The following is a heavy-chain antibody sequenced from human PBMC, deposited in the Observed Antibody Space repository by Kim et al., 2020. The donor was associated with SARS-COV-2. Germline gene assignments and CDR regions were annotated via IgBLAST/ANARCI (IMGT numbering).Heavy chain of an antibody. V-gene: IGHV4-59*08. Sequence: SETLSLTCTVSGGSISNYYWSWIRQPPGKGLEWIAYIYYTGSTNYNPSLKSRVTISVDASKNQFSLIVTSVTAADTAVYYCARLRGGYNWGFDYWGQGTL. J-gene: IGHJ4*02. CDR1: GGSISNYY. CDR2: IYYTGST. CDR3: ARLRGGYNWGFDY. D-gene: IGHD1-1*01.